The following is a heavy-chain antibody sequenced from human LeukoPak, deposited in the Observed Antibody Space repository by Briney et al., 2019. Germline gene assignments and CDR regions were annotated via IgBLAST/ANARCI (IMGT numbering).Heavy chain of an antibody. Sequence: SGTLSLTCTVSAASINNYYWSWIRQPPGKGLEWVGYIYYSGSTNYNSSLKSRVTISVDAPKNQFSLELTSVTAADTAVYYCARHLGSWSNGMDVWGQGTTVTVSS. J-gene: IGHJ6*02. CDR3: ARHLGSWSNGMDV. D-gene: IGHD1-26*01. CDR1: AASINNYY. CDR2: IYYSGST. V-gene: IGHV4-59*01.